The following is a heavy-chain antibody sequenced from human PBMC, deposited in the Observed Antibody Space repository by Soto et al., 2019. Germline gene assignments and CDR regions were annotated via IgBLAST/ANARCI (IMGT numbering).Heavy chain of an antibody. D-gene: IGHD3-22*01. CDR1: GDSIRNRNYY. J-gene: IGHJ4*02. Sequence: QLQLQESGPGLVKPSETLSLSCSVSGDSIRNRNYYWAWIRQPPGKGLEWIVSRYDDASTFYNPSLTRRATISIGTTQKQLSLKVTSVTAADAVVYYCARGMCLGPSGYYIVFWGQGTMVTVSS. V-gene: IGHV4-39*01. CDR3: ARGMCLGPSGYYIVF. CDR2: RYDDAST.